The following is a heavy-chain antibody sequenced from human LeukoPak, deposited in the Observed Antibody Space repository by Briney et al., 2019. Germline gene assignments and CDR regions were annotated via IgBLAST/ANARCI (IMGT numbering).Heavy chain of an antibody. CDR2: SSAYNGNT. CDR1: GYTFTSYG. Sequence: ASVKVSCKASGYTFTSYGISWVRQAPGQGLEWMGWSSAYNGNTNYTQKLQGRVAMTTDTSTSTAYMELRSLRSDDTAVYYCAMAQYSSGWYLFDYWGQGTLVTVSS. V-gene: IGHV1-18*01. D-gene: IGHD6-19*01. J-gene: IGHJ4*02. CDR3: AMAQYSSGWYLFDY.